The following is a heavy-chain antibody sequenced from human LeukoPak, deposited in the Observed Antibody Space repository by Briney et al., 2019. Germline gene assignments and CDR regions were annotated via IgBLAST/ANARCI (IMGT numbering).Heavy chain of an antibody. CDR3: ARDGPDIVVVVAATMIDTFFDY. J-gene: IGHJ4*02. D-gene: IGHD2-15*01. Sequence: ASVKVSCKASGYTFTSYGISWVRQAPGQGLEWMGWISAYNGNTNYAQKLQGRVTMTTDTSTSTAYMELRSLRSDDTAVYYCARDGPDIVVVVAATMIDTFFDYWGQGTLVTVSS. V-gene: IGHV1-18*01. CDR1: GYTFTSYG. CDR2: ISAYNGNT.